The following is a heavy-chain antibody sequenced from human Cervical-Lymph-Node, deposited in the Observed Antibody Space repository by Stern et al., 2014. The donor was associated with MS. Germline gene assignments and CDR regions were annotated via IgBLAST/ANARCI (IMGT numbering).Heavy chain of an antibody. CDR3: ARGLLGSENAFDI. Sequence: VQLVGSGAEVKKPGASVKVSCKASGYTFTSYGISWVRQAPGQGIEWMGCSSADKCNSNYALKLQVRVTMTTDTSTSTAYMELRSLRSDDTAVYYCARGLLGSENAFDIWGQGTMVTVSS. D-gene: IGHD2-15*01. J-gene: IGHJ3*02. V-gene: IGHV1-18*01. CDR2: SSADKCNS. CDR1: GYTFTSYG.